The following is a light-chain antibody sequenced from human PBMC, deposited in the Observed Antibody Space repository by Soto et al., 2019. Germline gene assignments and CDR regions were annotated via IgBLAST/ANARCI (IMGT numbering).Light chain of an antibody. CDR3: QQYIRSPLT. J-gene: IGKJ1*01. CDR1: QSVSNNY. Sequence: EIVLTQSPGTLSLSPGERATPSCRASQSVSNNYLAWYQQKPGQAPRLVIYGASSRGTGIPDRFSASGSGTDFTLTISRLEPEDFAVYYCQQYIRSPLTFGQGTKVEIK. CDR2: GAS. V-gene: IGKV3-20*01.